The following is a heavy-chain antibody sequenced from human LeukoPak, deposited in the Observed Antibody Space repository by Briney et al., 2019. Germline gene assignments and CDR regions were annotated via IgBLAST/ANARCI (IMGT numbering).Heavy chain of an antibody. Sequence: ASVKVSCKASGYTFTGYYMHWVRQAPGQELEWMGWINPNSGGTNYAQKFQGRVTMTRDTSISTAYMELSRLRSDDTAVYYCARESIMEQWLVPGFDYWGQGTLVTVSS. D-gene: IGHD6-19*01. CDR3: ARESIMEQWLVPGFDY. V-gene: IGHV1-2*02. J-gene: IGHJ4*02. CDR2: INPNSGGT. CDR1: GYTFTGYY.